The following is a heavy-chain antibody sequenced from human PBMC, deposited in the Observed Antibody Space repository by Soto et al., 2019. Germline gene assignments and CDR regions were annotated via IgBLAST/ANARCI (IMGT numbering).Heavy chain of an antibody. J-gene: IGHJ6*02. V-gene: IGHV3-48*02. CDR3: ARVATTVTLGDYYYGMDV. Sequence: PWGCMRLSCAASGFTFSSYSMNWFRQAPGKGLEWVSYISGSSSIYYADSVKGRFTISRDNAKNSLYLQMNSLRDEDTAVYYCARVATTVTLGDYYYGMDVWGQWTTDSVS. CDR2: ISGSSSI. CDR1: GFTFSSYS. D-gene: IGHD4-17*01.